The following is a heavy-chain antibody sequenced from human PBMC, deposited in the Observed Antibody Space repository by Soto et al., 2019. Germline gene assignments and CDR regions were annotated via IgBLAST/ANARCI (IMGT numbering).Heavy chain of an antibody. CDR3: ARGRDRAVPSAIDIDGP. Sequence: QVQLVQSGAEVKKPGSSVKVSCKASGGTFSSYAISWVRQAPGQGLEWMGGIIPIFGTANYAQKFQGRVTITADESTSTAYMELSSLRYDDTAVYYCARGRDRAVPSAIDIDGPWGQGTLVTVSS. J-gene: IGHJ5*02. CDR1: GGTFSSYA. CDR2: IIPIFGTA. D-gene: IGHD3-10*01. V-gene: IGHV1-69*01.